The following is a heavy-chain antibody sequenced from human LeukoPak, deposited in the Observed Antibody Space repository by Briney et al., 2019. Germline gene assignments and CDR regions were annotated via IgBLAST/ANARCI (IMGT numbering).Heavy chain of an antibody. Sequence: SGPTLVNPTQTLTLTCTFSGFSLSTSGVGVGWIRQPPGKALEWLALIYWDDDKRYSPSLKSRLTITQDTSKNQVVLTMTNMDPVDTATYHCAHYGSGSYYLPPYFDYWGQGTLVTVSS. CDR1: GFSLSTSGVG. V-gene: IGHV2-5*02. J-gene: IGHJ4*02. CDR2: IYWDDDK. D-gene: IGHD3-10*01. CDR3: AHYGSGSYYLPPYFDY.